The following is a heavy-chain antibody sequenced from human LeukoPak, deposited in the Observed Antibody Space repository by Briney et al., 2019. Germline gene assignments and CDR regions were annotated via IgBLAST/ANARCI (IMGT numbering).Heavy chain of an antibody. CDR1: GGSISSYY. CDR3: ASGYCSSTSCYEGRAFDI. V-gene: IGHV4-59*01. J-gene: IGHJ3*02. CDR2: IYYSGST. D-gene: IGHD2-2*03. Sequence: PSETLSLTCTVSGGSISSYYWSWIRQPPGKGLEWIGYIYYSGSTNYNPSLKSRVTISVDTSKNQFSLKLSSVTAADTAVYYCASGYCSSTSCYEGRAFDIWGQGTMVTVSS.